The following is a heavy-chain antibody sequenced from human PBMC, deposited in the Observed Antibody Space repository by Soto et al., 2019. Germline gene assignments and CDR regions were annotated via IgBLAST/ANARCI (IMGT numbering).Heavy chain of an antibody. V-gene: IGHV4-4*02. D-gene: IGHD3-22*01. Sequence: SETLSLTCAVSGGSISSSNWWSWVRQPPGKGLEWIGEIYHSGSTNYNPSLKSRVTISVDKSKNQFSLKLSSVTAADTAVYYCATYYSDSSGYLTFDYWGQGTLVTVSS. CDR2: IYHSGST. CDR1: GGSISSSNW. J-gene: IGHJ4*02. CDR3: ATYYSDSSGYLTFDY.